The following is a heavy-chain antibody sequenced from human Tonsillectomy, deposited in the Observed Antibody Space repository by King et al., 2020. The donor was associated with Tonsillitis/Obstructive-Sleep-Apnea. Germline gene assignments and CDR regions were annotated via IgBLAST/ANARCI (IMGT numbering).Heavy chain of an antibody. V-gene: IGHV4-34*01. D-gene: IGHD6-13*01. CDR1: GGSFSGYY. CDR3: ASGFGTAADWFDP. CDR2: INHSGST. Sequence: VQLPQWGAGLLKHSETLSLTCAVYGGSFSGYYWSWIRQPPGKGLEWIGEINHSGSTNYNPSLKSRVTISVDTSKNQFSLKLSSVTAADTAVYYCASGFGTAADWFDPWGQGTLVTVSS. J-gene: IGHJ5*02.